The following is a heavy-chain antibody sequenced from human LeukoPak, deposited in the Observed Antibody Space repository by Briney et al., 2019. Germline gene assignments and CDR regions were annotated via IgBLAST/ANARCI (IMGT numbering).Heavy chain of an antibody. Sequence: PSETLSLTCTVSGGSISSYYWSWIRQPPGKGLEWIGYIYYSGSTNYNPSLKSRVTISVDTSKNQFSLKLSSVTAADTAVYYCARSRKVAGPFDYWGQGTLVTVSS. CDR3: ARSRKVAGPFDY. D-gene: IGHD6-19*01. CDR1: GGSISSYY. J-gene: IGHJ4*02. CDR2: IYYSGST. V-gene: IGHV4-59*01.